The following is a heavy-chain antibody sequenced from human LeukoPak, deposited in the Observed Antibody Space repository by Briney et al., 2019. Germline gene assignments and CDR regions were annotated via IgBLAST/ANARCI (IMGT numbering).Heavy chain of an antibody. D-gene: IGHD5-24*01. CDR2: INHSGST. Sequence: PSETLSLTCAVYGGSFSGYYWSWIRQPPGKGLEWIGEINHSGSTNYNPSLKSRVTISVDTSKNQFSLKLSSVTAADTAVYYCARTGEFEMATEVWGQGTLVTVSS. V-gene: IGHV4-34*01. CDR3: ARTGEFEMATEV. CDR1: GGSFSGYY. J-gene: IGHJ4*02.